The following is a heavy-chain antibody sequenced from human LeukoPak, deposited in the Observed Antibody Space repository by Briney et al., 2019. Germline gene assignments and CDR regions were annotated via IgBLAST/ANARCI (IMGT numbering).Heavy chain of an antibody. V-gene: IGHV3-23*01. CDR1: GFTFSSYA. J-gene: IGHJ4*02. D-gene: IGHD3-10*01. CDR2: ISGSGGST. Sequence: GGSLRLSCAASGFTFSSYAMSWVRQAPGKGLEWVSAISGSGGSTYYADSVKGRFTISRDNSKNTLYLQMNSLRAEDTAVYYCAKDSHMVRGVIGDYWGQGTLVTVSS. CDR3: AKDSHMVRGVIGDY.